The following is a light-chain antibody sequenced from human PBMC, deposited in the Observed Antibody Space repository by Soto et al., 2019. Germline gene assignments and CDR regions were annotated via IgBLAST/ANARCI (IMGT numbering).Light chain of an antibody. J-gene: IGKJ1*01. V-gene: IGKV1-27*01. CDR2: AAS. CDR3: QNYKSAPRT. Sequence: DIQMTQSPSSLSASIGDRVTISCRASQGISNSFAWYQQKAGEVPKLLIYAASTSHSGVPSRFRGSGSGTDFTLTISSLQPEDVATYYCQNYKSAPRTFGQGTKVEMK. CDR1: QGISNS.